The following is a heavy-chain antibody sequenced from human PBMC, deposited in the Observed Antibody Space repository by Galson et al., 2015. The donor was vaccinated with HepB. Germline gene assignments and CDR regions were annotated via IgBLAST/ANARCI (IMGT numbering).Heavy chain of an antibody. CDR1: GGSFSGYY. Sequence: LSLTCAVYGGSFSGYYWSWIRQPPGKGLEWIGEINHSGSTNYNPSLKSRVTISVDTSKNQFSLKLSSVTAADTAVYYCARGPQEWKKQWLGDHYFDYWGQGTLVTVSS. CDR2: INHSGST. CDR3: ARGPQEWKKQWLGDHYFDY. J-gene: IGHJ4*02. D-gene: IGHD6-19*01. V-gene: IGHV4-34*01.